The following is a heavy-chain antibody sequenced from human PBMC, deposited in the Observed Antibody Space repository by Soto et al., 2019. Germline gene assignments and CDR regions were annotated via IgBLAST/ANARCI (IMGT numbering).Heavy chain of an antibody. Sequence: GGSLRLSCEASGFRFRSYAMNWVRQAPGKGLEWVSTVSGSGDTTYYADSVKGRFTISRDNSKNTLYLQLNSLRAEDTAVFYCAKGLEEWSHWGQGTQVTVSS. CDR1: GFRFRSYA. CDR3: AKGLEEWSH. D-gene: IGHD3-3*01. CDR2: VSGSGDTT. J-gene: IGHJ4*02. V-gene: IGHV3-23*01.